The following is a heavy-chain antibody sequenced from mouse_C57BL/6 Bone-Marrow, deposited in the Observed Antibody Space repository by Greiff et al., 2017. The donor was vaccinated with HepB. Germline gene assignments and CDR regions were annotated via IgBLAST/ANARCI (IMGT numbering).Heavy chain of an antibody. CDR1: GFSLTSYG. V-gene: IGHV2-2*01. Sequence: QVQLKESGPGLVQPSQSLSITCTVSGFSLTSYGVHWVRQSPGKGLEWLGVIWSGGSTDYNAAFISRLSISKDNSKSQVFFKMNSLQADDTAIYYCASPSYWSWFAYWGQGTLVTVSA. CDR2: IWSGGST. J-gene: IGHJ3*01. CDR3: ASPSYWSWFAY. D-gene: IGHD1-1*01.